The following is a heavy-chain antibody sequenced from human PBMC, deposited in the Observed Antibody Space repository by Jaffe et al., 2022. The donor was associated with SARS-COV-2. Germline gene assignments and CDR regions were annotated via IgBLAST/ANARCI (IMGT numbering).Heavy chain of an antibody. CDR2: INPSGGST. J-gene: IGHJ4*02. V-gene: IGHV1-46*01. CDR1: GYTFTSYY. CDR3: ARDFFSNNCFDF. Sequence: QVQLVQSGAEVKKPGASVKVSCKASGYTFTSYYMHWIRQAPGQGLEWMGIINPSGGSTSYAQKFQGRLTMTRDTSTSTVYMELGSLSSEDTAVYYCARDFFSNNCFDFWGRGTLVTVSS. D-gene: IGHD2-2*01.